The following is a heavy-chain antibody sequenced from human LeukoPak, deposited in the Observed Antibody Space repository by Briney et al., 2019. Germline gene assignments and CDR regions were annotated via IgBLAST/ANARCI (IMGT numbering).Heavy chain of an antibody. CDR3: SRLRSPDFPLDI. Sequence: PGGSLRLSCAASGFSFSDYFMTWIRQAPGKGLEWVSYISDTGRTIYYADSVRGRFTISRDNAKNSLFLQMDTLRAEDTAVYYCSRLRSPDFPLDIWGQGTMVTVSS. D-gene: IGHD3/OR15-3a*01. CDR1: GFSFSDYF. V-gene: IGHV3-11*01. CDR2: ISDTGRTI. J-gene: IGHJ3*02.